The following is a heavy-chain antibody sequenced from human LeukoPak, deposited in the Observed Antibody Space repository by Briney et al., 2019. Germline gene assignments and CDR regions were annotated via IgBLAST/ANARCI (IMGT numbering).Heavy chain of an antibody. CDR2: ISYDGSNK. J-gene: IGHJ3*02. Sequence: GGSLRLSCAASGFTFSSYAVHWVRQAPGKGLEWVAVISYDGSNKYYADSVKGRFTISRDNSKNTLYLQMNSLRAEDTAVYYCASGYSYDYRAFDIWGQGTMVTVSS. CDR3: ASGYSYDYRAFDI. CDR1: GFTFSSYA. D-gene: IGHD5-18*01. V-gene: IGHV3-30-3*01.